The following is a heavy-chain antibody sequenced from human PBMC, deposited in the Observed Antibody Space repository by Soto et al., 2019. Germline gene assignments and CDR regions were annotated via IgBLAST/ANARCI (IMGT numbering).Heavy chain of an antibody. J-gene: IGHJ4*02. CDR2: INPNSGGT. CDR3: ERGYYGSGNLFDY. D-gene: IGHD3-10*01. V-gene: IGHV1-2*02. Sequence: ASVKVSCKASGYTFTGYYMHWVRQAPGQGLEWMGWINPNSGGTNYAQKFQGRVTMTRDTSISTAYMELSRLRSDDTAVYYCERGYYGSGNLFDYWGQGTLVTVSS. CDR1: GYTFTGYY.